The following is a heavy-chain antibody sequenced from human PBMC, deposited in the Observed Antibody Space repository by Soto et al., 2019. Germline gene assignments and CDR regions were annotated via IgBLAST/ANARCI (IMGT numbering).Heavy chain of an antibody. CDR2: INPNSGGT. D-gene: IGHD6-13*01. J-gene: IGHJ6*02. V-gene: IGHV1-2*02. Sequence: ASVKVSCKASGYTFTGYYMHWVRQAPGQGLEWMGWINPNSGGTNYAQKFQGRVTMTRDTSISTAYMELSRLRSDDTAVYYCASVAAAGTAYYYYYGMDVWGQGTTVTVSS. CDR1: GYTFTGYY. CDR3: ASVAAAGTAYYYYYGMDV.